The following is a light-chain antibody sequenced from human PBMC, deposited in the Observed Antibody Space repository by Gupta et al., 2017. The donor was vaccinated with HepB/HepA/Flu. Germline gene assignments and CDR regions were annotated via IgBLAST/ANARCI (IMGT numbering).Light chain of an antibody. Sequence: SSELPRPTSVSVSPVQTGSIPSPGDELGDKYACWYQQKPGQSPLLVIYQASKRPSGIPERFSGSNSGNTATLTISGTQAMDEADYYCQAWDSSTARVVFGGGTKLTVL. CDR1: ELGDKY. CDR2: QAS. J-gene: IGLJ2*01. V-gene: IGLV3-1*01. CDR3: QAWDSSTARVV.